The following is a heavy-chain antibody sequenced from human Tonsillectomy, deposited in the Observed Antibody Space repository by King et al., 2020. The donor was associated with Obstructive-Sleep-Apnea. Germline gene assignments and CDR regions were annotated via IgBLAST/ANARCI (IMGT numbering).Heavy chain of an antibody. CDR2: IYYSGST. V-gene: IGHV4-59*01. CDR1: GGSISSYY. Sequence: QLQESGPGLVKPSETLSLTCTVSGGSISSYYWSWIRQPPGKGLEWIGYIYYSGSTNYNPSLKSRVTISVETSKNQFSLKLSSVTAADTAVDYCARGTSYYYGSGSYLRDAFDIWGQGTMVTVSS. D-gene: IGHD3-10*01. J-gene: IGHJ3*02. CDR3: ARGTSYYYGSGSYLRDAFDI.